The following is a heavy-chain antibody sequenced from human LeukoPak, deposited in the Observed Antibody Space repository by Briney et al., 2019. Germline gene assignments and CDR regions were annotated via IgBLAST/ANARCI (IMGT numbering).Heavy chain of an antibody. V-gene: IGHV1-2*02. CDR2: INPNSGGT. CDR1: GYTFADYY. Sequence: ATVKVSCKASGYTFADYYIHWLRQAPGQGIEWMGWINPNSGGTNDAQKFQGRVIMTRDTSISTVYMELSRLRFDDTAVYYCARWGKGVPCKPYYYYMAVWGKGTTVTVSS. J-gene: IGHJ6*03. D-gene: IGHD3-16*01. CDR3: ARWGKGVPCKPYYYYMAV.